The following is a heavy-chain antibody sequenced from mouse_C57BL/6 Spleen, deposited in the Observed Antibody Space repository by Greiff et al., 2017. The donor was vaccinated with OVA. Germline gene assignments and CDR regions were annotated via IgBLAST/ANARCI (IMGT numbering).Heavy chain of an antibody. Sequence: VQLVESGGGLVKPGGSLKLSCAASGFTFSSYALSWVRQTPEKRLEWVATISDGGSYTYYPDNVKGRFTISRDNAKNNLYLQMSHLKSEDTAMYYCARDEIMDYWGQGTSVTVSS. CDR3: ARDEIMDY. V-gene: IGHV5-4*01. J-gene: IGHJ4*01. CDR1: GFTFSSYA. CDR2: ISDGGSYT.